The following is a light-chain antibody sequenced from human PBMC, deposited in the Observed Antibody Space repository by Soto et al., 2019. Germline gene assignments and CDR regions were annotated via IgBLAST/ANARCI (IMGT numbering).Light chain of an antibody. J-gene: IGKJ5*01. CDR3: QQSYSTPHT. V-gene: IGKV1-39*01. Sequence: DIQMTQPPSTLSASVGDRVTITCRASQSISSWLAWYQQKPGKAPKLLIYAASSLQSGVPSRFSGSGSGTDFTLIISSLLPEDFANYYCQQSYSTPHTFGQGTRLEIK. CDR2: AAS. CDR1: QSISSW.